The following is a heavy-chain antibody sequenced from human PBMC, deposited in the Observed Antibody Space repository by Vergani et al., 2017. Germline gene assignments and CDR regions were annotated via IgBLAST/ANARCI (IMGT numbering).Heavy chain of an antibody. D-gene: IGHD2-2*01. CDR3: VKDRGASIGFDD. Sequence: EVQLLESGGGLVQPGGSLRLSCAASGFTFSSYAMSWVRQAPGKGLEWVSAISGSGGSTYYADSVKGRFTISRDNSKNMLYLQMDSLRPEDTAMFYCVKDRGASIGFDDWGQGTQVTVSS. V-gene: IGHV3-23*01. CDR2: ISGSGGST. CDR1: GFTFSSYA. J-gene: IGHJ4*02.